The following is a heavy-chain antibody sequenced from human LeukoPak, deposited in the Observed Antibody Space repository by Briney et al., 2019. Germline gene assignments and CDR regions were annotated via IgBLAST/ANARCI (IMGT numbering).Heavy chain of an antibody. CDR1: GYTFTSYG. Sequence: GASVKVSCKASGYTFTSYGISWVRQAPGQGLEWMGWISAYNGNTNYAQKLQGRVTMTTDTSTSTAYMELRSLRSDDTAVYYCAREWLITIFGVVMKGTDYWGQGTLVTVSS. CDR2: ISAYNGNT. D-gene: IGHD3-3*01. CDR3: AREWLITIFGVVMKGTDY. J-gene: IGHJ4*02. V-gene: IGHV1-18*01.